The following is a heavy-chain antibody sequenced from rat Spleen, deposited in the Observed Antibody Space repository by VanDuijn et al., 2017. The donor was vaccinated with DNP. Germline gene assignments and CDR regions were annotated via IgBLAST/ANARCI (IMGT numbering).Heavy chain of an antibody. V-gene: IGHV5-46*01. CDR3: TTRGVGARYYWHFDF. CDR1: GFTFGSFP. J-gene: IGHJ1*01. CDR2: ISTSGVGT. D-gene: IGHD1-1*01. Sequence: EVQLLESRGGLVEPGRSIRLSCAASGFTFGSFPMAWVRQAPTKGLEWVATISTSGVGTYYRDSVKGRFTVSRDNAKSSLYLQMDSLRSEDTATYYCTTRGVGARYYWHFDFWGPGTMVTVSS.